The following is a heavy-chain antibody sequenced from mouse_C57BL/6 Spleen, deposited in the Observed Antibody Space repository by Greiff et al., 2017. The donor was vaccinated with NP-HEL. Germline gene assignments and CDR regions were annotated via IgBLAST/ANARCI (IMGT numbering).Heavy chain of an antibody. V-gene: IGHV1-18*01. CDR1: GYTFTDYN. Sequence: EVQLQQSGPELVKPGASVKIPCKASGYTFTDYNMDWVKQSHGKSLEWIGDINPNNGGTIYNQKFKGKATLTVDKSSSTAYMELRSLTSEDTAVYYCARFDYDYAYFDYWGQGTTLTVSS. CDR3: ARFDYDYAYFDY. CDR2: INPNNGGT. J-gene: IGHJ2*01. D-gene: IGHD2-4*01.